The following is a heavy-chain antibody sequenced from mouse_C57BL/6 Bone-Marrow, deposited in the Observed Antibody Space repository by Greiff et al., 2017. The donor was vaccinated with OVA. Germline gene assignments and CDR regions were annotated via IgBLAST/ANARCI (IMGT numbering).Heavy chain of an antibody. D-gene: IGHD1-1*01. V-gene: IGHV1-26*01. Sequence: EVQLQQSGPELVKPGASVKISCKASGYTFTDYYMNWVKQSHGKSLEWIGDINPNNGGTSYNQKFKGKATLTVDKSSSTAYMELRSLTSEDSAVYYWARIYYGSSDYFDYGGQGTTLTVSS. CDR2: INPNNGGT. CDR1: GYTFTDYY. CDR3: ARIYYGSSDYFDY. J-gene: IGHJ2*01.